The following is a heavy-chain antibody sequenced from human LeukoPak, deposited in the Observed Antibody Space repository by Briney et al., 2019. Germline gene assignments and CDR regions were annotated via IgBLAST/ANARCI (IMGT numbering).Heavy chain of an antibody. CDR2: INQDGRQI. J-gene: IGHJ4*02. Sequence: AGGSLRLSCAASGFTFSSYWMSWVRQAPGKGLESVANINQDGRQIYYVDSVKGRFTISRDNAENSLYLQMNSLRVEDTAVYYCARSLWPEDYWGQGTLVTVSS. CDR1: GFTFSSYW. CDR3: ARSLWPEDY. D-gene: IGHD3-16*01. V-gene: IGHV3-7*01.